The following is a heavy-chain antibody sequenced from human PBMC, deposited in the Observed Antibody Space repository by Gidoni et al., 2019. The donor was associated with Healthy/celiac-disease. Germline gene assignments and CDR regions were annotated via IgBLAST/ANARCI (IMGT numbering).Heavy chain of an antibody. J-gene: IGHJ4*02. CDR2: IGSSSSYT. Sequence: QVQLVESGGGLVKPGGSLRLSCAASGFPFSAYYMSWIRQAPGKGLEWVSYIGSSSSYTNYADSVKGRFTISRDNAKNSLYLQMNSLRAEDTAVYYCARDRWVVGWAYDSSGYPDYWGQGTLVTVSS. CDR3: ARDRWVVGWAYDSSGYPDY. V-gene: IGHV3-11*06. CDR1: GFPFSAYY. D-gene: IGHD3-22*01.